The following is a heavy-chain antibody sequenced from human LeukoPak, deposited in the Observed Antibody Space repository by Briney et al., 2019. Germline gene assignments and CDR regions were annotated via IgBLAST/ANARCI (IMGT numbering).Heavy chain of an antibody. CDR1: GFTFNNFA. J-gene: IGHJ4*02. Sequence: PGGSLRLSCAASGFTFNNFAMSWVRQAPGKGLEWVSALSATGLSTYYADSVKGRFTISRDNSKNTLYLQMNSLRAEDTAVYFCARDDATYGSGSYEPHDYWGQGTLVTVSS. D-gene: IGHD3-10*01. CDR2: LSATGLST. CDR3: ARDDATYGSGSYEPHDY. V-gene: IGHV3-23*01.